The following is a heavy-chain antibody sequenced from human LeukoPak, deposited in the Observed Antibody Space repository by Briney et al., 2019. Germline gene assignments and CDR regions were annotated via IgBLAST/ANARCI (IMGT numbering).Heavy chain of an antibody. V-gene: IGHV1-3*01. Sequence: EASVKVSCKASGYTFTSYAMHWVRQAPGQRLEWMGWINAGNGNTKYSQKFQGRVTITRDTSASTAYMELSIQRSDDTAVYYCAREGELYALDYWGQGTLVTVSS. CDR2: INAGNGNT. J-gene: IGHJ4*02. CDR3: AREGELYALDY. D-gene: IGHD3-16*01. CDR1: GYTFTSYA.